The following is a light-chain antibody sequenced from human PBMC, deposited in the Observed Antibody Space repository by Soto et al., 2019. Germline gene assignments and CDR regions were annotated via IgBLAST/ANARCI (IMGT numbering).Light chain of an antibody. CDR2: GAS. CDR3: QQYGSSPPWT. V-gene: IGKV3-20*01. CDR1: QSVSSNY. J-gene: IGKJ1*01. Sequence: VVFTQSPGTLSLSPGERATLSCRASQSVSSNYLAWYQQKPGQAPRLLIYGASSRATGMPDRFSGSGSGTDFTLTIRRLEPEDFAVYYCQQYGSSPPWTFGQGTKGDIK.